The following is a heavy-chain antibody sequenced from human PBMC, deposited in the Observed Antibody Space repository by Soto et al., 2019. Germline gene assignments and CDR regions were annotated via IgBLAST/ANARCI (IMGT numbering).Heavy chain of an antibody. CDR1: GYSFTSYW. V-gene: IGHV5-51*01. CDR2: IYPGDSNT. J-gene: IGHJ4*02. Sequence: PGESLKISCKGSGYSFTSYWIGWVRQMPGKGLEWMGIIYPGDSNTRYSPSFQGQVTISADKSISTAKNSVYLEMNSLSAEDTAVYYCARESEDLTSNFDYWGQGTLVTVSS. CDR3: ARESEDLTSNFDY.